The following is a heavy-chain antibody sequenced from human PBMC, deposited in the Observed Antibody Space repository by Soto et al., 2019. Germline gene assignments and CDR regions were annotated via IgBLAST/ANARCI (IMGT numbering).Heavy chain of an antibody. CDR1: GGSISSSSYY. D-gene: IGHD1-7*01. J-gene: IGHJ5*02. V-gene: IGHV4-39*01. CDR2: IYYSGST. Sequence: PSETLSLTCTVSGGSISSSSYYWGWIRQPPGKGLEWIGGIYYSGSTYYNPSLKSRVTISVDTSKNQFSLKLSSVTAADTAVYYCARRTRYNWNYGFDPWGQGTLVTVSS. CDR3: ARRTRYNWNYGFDP.